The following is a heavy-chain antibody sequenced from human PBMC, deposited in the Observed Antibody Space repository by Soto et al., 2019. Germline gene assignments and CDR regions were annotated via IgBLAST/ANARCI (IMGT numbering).Heavy chain of an antibody. CDR1: GFTFSSYS. J-gene: IGHJ4*02. Sequence: LRLSCAASGFTFSSYSMNWVRQAPGKGPEWVSSISSSSSYIYYADSVKGRFTISRDNAKNSLYLQMNSLRAEDTAVYYCARDTVTTKYYFDYWGQGTLVTVSS. D-gene: IGHD4-17*01. CDR3: ARDTVTTKYYFDY. CDR2: ISSSSSYI. V-gene: IGHV3-21*01.